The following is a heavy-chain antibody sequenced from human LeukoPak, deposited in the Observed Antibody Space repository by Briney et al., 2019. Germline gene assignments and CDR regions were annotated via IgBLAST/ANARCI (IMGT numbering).Heavy chain of an antibody. D-gene: IGHD2-15*01. J-gene: IGHJ6*03. V-gene: IGHV1-69*06. CDR3: ATLCCGSYYMDV. CDR1: GGTLNSYV. CDR2: IIPISGTT. Sequence: SVKVSCKASGGTLNSYVISWVRQAPGQGLEWMGGIIPISGTTNYAQKFQGRVTITADKSTSPAYMEPSSLRSEDTAVYYCATLCCGSYYMDVWGKGTTVTVSS.